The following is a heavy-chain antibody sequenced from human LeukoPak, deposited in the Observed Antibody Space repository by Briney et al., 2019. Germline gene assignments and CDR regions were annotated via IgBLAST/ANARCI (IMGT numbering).Heavy chain of an antibody. D-gene: IGHD1-26*01. J-gene: IGHJ6*03. V-gene: IGHV4-39*01. CDR2: IYSSGST. CDR1: GGSISSSSYY. CDR3: ARHVGATISYFYYYMDV. Sequence: WETLSLTCTVSGGSISSSSYYWGWIRQPPGKGLEWIGSIYSSGSTYYNPSLKSRVPISVETSKNQFSLKLSSVTAADTAVYYCARHVGATISYFYYYMDVWGKGTTVTVSS.